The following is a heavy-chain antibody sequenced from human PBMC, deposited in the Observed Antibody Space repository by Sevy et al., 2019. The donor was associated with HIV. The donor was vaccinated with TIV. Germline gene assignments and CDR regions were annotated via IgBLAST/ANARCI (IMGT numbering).Heavy chain of an antibody. CDR1: GYTFTSYD. CDR2: MNPNSGNT. D-gene: IGHD2-15*01. CDR3: ASSILYCSGGSCFLGGDHAYYYYGMDV. J-gene: IGHJ6*02. Sequence: APVKVSCKASGYTFTSYDINWVRQATGQGLEWMGWMNPNSGNTGYAQKFQGRVTMTRNTSISTAYMELSSLRSEDTAVYYCASSILYCSGGSCFLGGDHAYYYYGMDVWGQGTTVTVSS. V-gene: IGHV1-8*01.